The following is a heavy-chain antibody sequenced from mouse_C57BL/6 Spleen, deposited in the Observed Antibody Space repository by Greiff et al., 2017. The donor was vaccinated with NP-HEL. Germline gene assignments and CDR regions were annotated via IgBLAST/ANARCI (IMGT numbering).Heavy chain of an antibody. CDR2: IWGVGST. V-gene: IGHV2-6*01. Sequence: VHLVESGPGRGASSQSLSITCTVSGFSLTSYGVEWVGQSQGKGGERRGGIWGVGSTNYNSALKSRLSISKDNSKSQVFLKMNSLQTDDTAMYYCASRNYWGQGTSVTVSS. CDR1: GFSLTSYG. J-gene: IGHJ4*01. CDR3: ASRNY.